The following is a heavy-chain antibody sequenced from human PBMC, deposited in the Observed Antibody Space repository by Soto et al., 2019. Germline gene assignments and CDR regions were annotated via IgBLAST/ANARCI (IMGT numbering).Heavy chain of an antibody. CDR3: TTPNPYDFWSGYYDPYFDY. CDR1: GFTFSNAW. D-gene: IGHD3-3*01. CDR2: IKSKTDGGTT. Sequence: GVSLRLSCAASGFTFSNAWMNWVRQAPGKGLEWVGRIKSKTDGGTTDCAAPVKGRFTISRDDSKNTLYLQMNSLKTEDTAVYYCTTPNPYDFWSGYYDPYFDYWGQGTLVTVSS. J-gene: IGHJ4*02. V-gene: IGHV3-15*07.